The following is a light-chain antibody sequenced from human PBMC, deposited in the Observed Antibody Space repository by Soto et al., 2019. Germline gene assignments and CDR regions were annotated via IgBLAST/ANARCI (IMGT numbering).Light chain of an antibody. CDR2: KTS. V-gene: IGKV1-5*03. Sequence: DIQMTQSPSTLSASVGDRVTITCRPSQSFGSWLAWYQQKPGKAPELLIYKTSTLERGVPSRFSGSGSGTEFTLTISSLQPDDFATYYCQEYKTGPGYNFGQGTRLEIK. CDR1: QSFGSW. J-gene: IGKJ2*01. CDR3: QEYKTGPGYN.